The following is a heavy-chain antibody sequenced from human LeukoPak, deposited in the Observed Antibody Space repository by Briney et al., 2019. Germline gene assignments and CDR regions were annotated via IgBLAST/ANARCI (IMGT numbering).Heavy chain of an antibody. Sequence: SETLSLTCAVSGYSISSGYYWGWIRQPPGKGLEWIGSIYHSGSTYYNPSLKSRVTISVDTSKNQFSLKLSSVTAADTAVYYCARENDFWSGYLGGVDYWGQGTLVTVSS. CDR3: ARENDFWSGYLGGVDY. J-gene: IGHJ4*02. D-gene: IGHD3-3*01. V-gene: IGHV4-38-2*02. CDR1: GYSISSGYY. CDR2: IYHSGST.